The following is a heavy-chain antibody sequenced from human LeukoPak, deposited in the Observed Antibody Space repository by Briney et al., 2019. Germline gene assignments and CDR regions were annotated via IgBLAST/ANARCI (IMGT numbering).Heavy chain of an antibody. CDR2: IIPNSGGT. Sequence: ASVKVSCKASGYTFTGYYIHWVRQAPGQGLEWMGWIIPNSGGTNYAQKFQGRVTMTRDTSINTAYMELSSLRSVDTAIYYCARVSCSGTNCYHGGFDYWGQGTLVTVSS. D-gene: IGHD2-2*01. CDR1: GYTFTGYY. V-gene: IGHV1-2*02. J-gene: IGHJ4*02. CDR3: ARVSCSGTNCYHGGFDY.